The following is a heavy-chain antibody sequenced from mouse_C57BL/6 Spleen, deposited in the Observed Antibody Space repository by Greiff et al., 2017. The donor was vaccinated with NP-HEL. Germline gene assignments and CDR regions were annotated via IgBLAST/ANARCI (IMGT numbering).Heavy chain of an antibody. Sequence: EVQLVESGGGLVKPGGSLKLSCAASGFTFSDYGMHWVRQAPEKGLEWVAYISSGSSTIYYADTVKGRFTISRDNAKNTLFLQMTSLRSEDTAMYYCARGGQLRLWFAYWGQGTLVTVSA. CDR1: GFTFSDYG. V-gene: IGHV5-17*01. J-gene: IGHJ3*01. CDR2: ISSGSSTI. CDR3: ARGGQLRLWFAY. D-gene: IGHD3-2*02.